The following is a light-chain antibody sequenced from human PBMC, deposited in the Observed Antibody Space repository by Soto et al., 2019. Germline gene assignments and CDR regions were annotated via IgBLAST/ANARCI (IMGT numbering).Light chain of an antibody. CDR1: QSVSSN. CDR2: GAS. V-gene: IGKV3-15*01. J-gene: IGKJ4*01. Sequence: EKVMTQSSATLSVSPGERVTLSCRASQSVSSNLAWYQQKPGQAPRLLIYGASTRATGIPDRFSGSGSGTEFTLTISSLQSEDFAVYYCQQYNNWPRAFGGGTQVEIK. CDR3: QQYNNWPRA.